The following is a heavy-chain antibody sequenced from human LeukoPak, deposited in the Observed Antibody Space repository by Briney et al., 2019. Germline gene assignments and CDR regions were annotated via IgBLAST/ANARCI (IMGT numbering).Heavy chain of an antibody. Sequence: SETLSLTCTVSGGSISSYYWSWIRQPPGKGLEWIGYIYYSGSTNYNPSLKSRVTISVDTSKNQFSLKLSSVTAADTAVYYCARVKYGQFVGGTNWFDPWGQGALVTVSS. J-gene: IGHJ5*02. CDR1: GGSISSYY. CDR2: IYYSGST. V-gene: IGHV4-59*12. D-gene: IGHD3-16*01. CDR3: ARVKYGQFVGGTNWFDP.